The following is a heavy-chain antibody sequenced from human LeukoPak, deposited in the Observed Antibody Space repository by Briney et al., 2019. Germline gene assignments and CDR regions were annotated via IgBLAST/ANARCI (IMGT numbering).Heavy chain of an antibody. CDR2: IYHSGST. CDR1: GGSISSNNW. D-gene: IGHD2-21*02. Sequence: SETLSLTCAVSGGSISSNNWWHWVRQPPGKGLEWIGQIYHSGSTNYNPSLKSRVTISVDNSKNQFSLKPTSVTAADTAVYYCAREYSKLTSIPVFDIWGQGTTVTVSS. J-gene: IGHJ3*02. V-gene: IGHV4-4*02. CDR3: AREYSKLTSIPVFDI.